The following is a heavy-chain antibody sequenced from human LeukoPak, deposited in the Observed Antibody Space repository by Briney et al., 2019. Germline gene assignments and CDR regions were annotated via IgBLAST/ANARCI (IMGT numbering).Heavy chain of an antibody. CDR2: ISGSGGST. J-gene: IGHJ1*01. CDR1: GFTFSSYA. Sequence: PGGSLRLSCAASGFTFSSYAMSWVRRAPGKGLEWVSAISGSGGSTYYADSVKGRFTISRDNSKNTLYLQMNSLRAEDTAVYYCAKARGDYGDYVGYFQHWGQGTLVTVSS. V-gene: IGHV3-23*01. D-gene: IGHD4-17*01. CDR3: AKARGDYGDYVGYFQH.